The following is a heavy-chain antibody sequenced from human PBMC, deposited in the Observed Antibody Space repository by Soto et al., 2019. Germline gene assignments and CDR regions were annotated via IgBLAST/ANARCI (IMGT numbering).Heavy chain of an antibody. CDR3: AREKGYISGPKNFDS. V-gene: IGHV4-30-4*01. J-gene: IGHJ4*02. D-gene: IGHD5-12*01. Sequence: PSETLSLTCTVSGGSVSSGDYFWSWIRQPPGKGLEWVGYIYDSGSSYYNPSLKSRVTMSVDTSKNQFSLKLRSVTAADTATYYCAREKGYISGPKNFDSWGQGTLVTVSS. CDR2: IYDSGSS. CDR1: GGSVSSGDYF.